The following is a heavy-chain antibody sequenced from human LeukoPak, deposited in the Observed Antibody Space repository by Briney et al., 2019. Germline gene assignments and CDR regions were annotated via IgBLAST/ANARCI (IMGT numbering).Heavy chain of an antibody. CDR3: ARDSYYYYVMDV. J-gene: IGHJ6*02. Sequence: PGGSLRLSCAASGFSFSTYRMNWVRRAPGKGLEWVSSISSSSTTIYYADSVEGRFTISRDNAKNSLHLQMSSLRDEDTAVYYCARDSYYYYVMDVWGQGTTVTVSS. CDR2: ISSSSTTI. V-gene: IGHV3-48*02. CDR1: GFSFSTYR.